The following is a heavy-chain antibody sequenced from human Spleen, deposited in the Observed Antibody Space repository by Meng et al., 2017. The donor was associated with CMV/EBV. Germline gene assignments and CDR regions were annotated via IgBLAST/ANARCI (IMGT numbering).Heavy chain of an antibody. V-gene: IGHV3-23*01. CDR3: AKVNVVVPAAIFS. CDR1: GFTFSSYA. D-gene: IGHD2-2*02. Sequence: AASGFTFSSYAMSWVRQAPGKGLEWVSAISGSGGSTYYADSVKGRFTISRDNSKNTLYLQMNSLRAEDTAVYYCAKVNVVVPAAIFSWGQGTLVTVSS. J-gene: IGHJ5*02. CDR2: ISGSGGST.